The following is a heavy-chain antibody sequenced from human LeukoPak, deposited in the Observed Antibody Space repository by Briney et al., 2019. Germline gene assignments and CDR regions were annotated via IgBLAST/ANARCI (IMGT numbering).Heavy chain of an antibody. CDR2: IYSGGST. J-gene: IGHJ4*02. CDR3: ARDLREASPEDY. CDR1: GFTVSSNY. V-gene: IGHV3-66*01. Sequence: GGSLRLSCAASGFTVSSNYMSWVRQAPGKGLEWVSVIYSGGSTYYADSVKGRFTISRDNSKNTLYLQMNSLRAEDTAVYYCARDLREASPEDYWGQGTLVTVSS. D-gene: IGHD1-14*01.